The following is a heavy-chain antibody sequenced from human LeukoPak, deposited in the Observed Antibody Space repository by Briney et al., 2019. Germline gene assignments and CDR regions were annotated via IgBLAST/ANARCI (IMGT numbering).Heavy chain of an antibody. Sequence: GGSLRLSCAASGFTFSTYAMSWVRQAPGKGLEWVSSISSSSSYIYYADSVKGRFTISRDNAKNSLYLQMNSLRTEDTAVYYCARARLHHRSFDLKASYYFDYWGQGTLVTVSS. J-gene: IGHJ4*02. V-gene: IGHV3-21*04. CDR3: ARARLHHRSFDLKASYYFDY. CDR1: GFTFSTYA. D-gene: IGHD6-25*01. CDR2: ISSSSSYI.